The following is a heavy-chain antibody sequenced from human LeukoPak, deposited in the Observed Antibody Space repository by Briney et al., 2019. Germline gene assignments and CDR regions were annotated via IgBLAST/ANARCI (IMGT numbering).Heavy chain of an antibody. CDR3: ARDPGWGAYDI. CDR2: IEGDGSAK. V-gene: IGHV3-7*01. CDR1: AFTFSRYW. J-gene: IGHJ3*02. D-gene: IGHD7-27*01. Sequence: PGGSLRLSCAASAFTFSRYWMSWVRQAPGKGLECVANIEGDGSAKNYVDSVKGRFTISRDNAENSLYLQMDSLRVEDTAIYYCARDPGWGAYDISSQGAMVTVSS.